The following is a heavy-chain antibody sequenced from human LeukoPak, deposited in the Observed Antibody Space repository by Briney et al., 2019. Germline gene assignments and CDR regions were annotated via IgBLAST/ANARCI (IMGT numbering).Heavy chain of an antibody. CDR1: GFTFSSYS. CDR3: ARADEVGSTTIDY. D-gene: IGHD1-26*01. J-gene: IGHJ4*02. V-gene: IGHV3-21*04. Sequence: GGSLRLSCAASGFTFSSYSMNWVRQAPGEGLEWVSSISSSSSYIYYADSVKGRFTISRDNAKNSLYLQMNSLRAEDTAVYYCARADEVGSTTIDYWGQGTLVTVSS. CDR2: ISSSSSYI.